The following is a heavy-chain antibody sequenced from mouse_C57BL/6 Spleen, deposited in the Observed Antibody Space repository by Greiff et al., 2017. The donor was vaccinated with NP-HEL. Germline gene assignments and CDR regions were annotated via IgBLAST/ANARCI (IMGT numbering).Heavy chain of an antibody. CDR3: ARREYGSSSFDY. J-gene: IGHJ2*01. D-gene: IGHD1-1*01. V-gene: IGHV1-82*01. CDR2: IYPGDGDT. CDR1: GYAFSSSW. Sequence: LVESGPELVKPGASVKISCKASGYAFSSSWMNWVKQRPGKGLEWIGRIYPGDGDTNYNGKFKGKATLTADKSSSTAYMQLSSLTSEDSAVYFCARREYGSSSFDYWGQGTTLTVSS.